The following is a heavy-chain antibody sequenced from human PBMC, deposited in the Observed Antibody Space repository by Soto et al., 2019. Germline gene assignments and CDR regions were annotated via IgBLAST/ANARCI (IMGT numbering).Heavy chain of an antibody. J-gene: IGHJ6*02. Sequence: ASVKVSFKASGYTFTSYYMHWVRQAPGQGLEWMGIINPSGGSTSYAQKFQGRVTMTRDTSTSTVYMELSSLRSEDTAVYYCARGGGRRNDYYYGMDVWGQGTTVTVSS. D-gene: IGHD3-10*01. CDR2: INPSGGST. CDR3: ARGGGRRNDYYYGMDV. CDR1: GYTFTSYY. V-gene: IGHV1-46*01.